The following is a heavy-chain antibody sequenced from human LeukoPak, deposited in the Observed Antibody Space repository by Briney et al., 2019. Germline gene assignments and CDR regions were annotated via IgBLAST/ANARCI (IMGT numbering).Heavy chain of an antibody. CDR3: AKEAWGD. CDR1: GFKFESYG. V-gene: IGHV3-30*02. J-gene: IGHJ4*02. CDR2: LSYDGSNK. Sequence: PGGSLRLSCAASGFKFESYGMLWVRQAPGKGLEWLASLSYDGSNKDYADSVRGRFTISRDNSKNTLYLQMNSLRAEDTAVYYCAKEAWGDWGQGTLVTVSS. D-gene: IGHD1-26*01.